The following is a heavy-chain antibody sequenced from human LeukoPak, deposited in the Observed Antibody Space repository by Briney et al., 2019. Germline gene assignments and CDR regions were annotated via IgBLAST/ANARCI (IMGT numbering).Heavy chain of an antibody. CDR3: ARGNYDILTGRDWFDP. V-gene: IGHV4-59*01. Sequence: PSETLSLTCAVYGGSFSGYYWSWIRQPPGKGLEWIGFIYYSGSTNFNPSLKSRVTISVDTSKNQFSLKLSSVTAADTAVYYCARGNYDILTGRDWFDPWGQGTLVTVSS. D-gene: IGHD3-9*01. CDR2: IYYSGST. J-gene: IGHJ5*02. CDR1: GGSFSGYY.